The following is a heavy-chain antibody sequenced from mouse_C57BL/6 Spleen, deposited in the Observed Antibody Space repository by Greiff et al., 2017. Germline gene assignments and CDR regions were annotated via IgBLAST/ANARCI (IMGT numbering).Heavy chain of an antibody. V-gene: IGHV1-64*01. CDR2: IHPNSGST. CDR1: GYTFTSYW. J-gene: IGHJ2*01. D-gene: IGHD2-4*01. CDR3: ARGGIDYVFDY. Sequence: QVQLQQPGAELVKPGASVKLSCKASGYTFTSYWMHWVKQRPGQGLEWIGMIHPNSGSTNYNEKFKSKATLTVDKSSSTAYMQLSRLTSEDSAVYYCARGGIDYVFDYWGQGTTLTVSS.